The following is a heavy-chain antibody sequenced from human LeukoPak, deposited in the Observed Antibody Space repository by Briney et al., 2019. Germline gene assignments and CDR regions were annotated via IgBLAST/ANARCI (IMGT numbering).Heavy chain of an antibody. CDR2: IYTSGST. V-gene: IGHV4-4*07. CDR3: ARGRQQLVRDAFDI. CDR1: GGSISSYY. Sequence: SETLSLTCTVSGGSISSYYGSWIRQPAGKGLEWIGRIYTSGSTNYNPSLKSRVTMSVDTSKNQFSLKLSSVTAADTAMYYCARGRQQLVRDAFDIWGQGAMVTVSS. J-gene: IGHJ3*02. D-gene: IGHD6-13*01.